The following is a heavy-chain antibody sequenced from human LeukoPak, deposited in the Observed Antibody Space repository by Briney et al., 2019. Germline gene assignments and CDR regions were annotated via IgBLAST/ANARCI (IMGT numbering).Heavy chain of an antibody. J-gene: IGHJ3*01. CDR2: VYYSGST. CDR3: ARDNYYEGAFDV. V-gene: IGHV4-61*01. CDR1: GGSVSSGSYY. D-gene: IGHD3-22*01. Sequence: SETLSLTCTVSGGSVSSGSYYWSWIRQPPGKGLEWIGYVYYSGSTNYNPSLKSRVTISLDASKNQFSLKLSSVTASDTAVYYCARDNYYEGAFDVWGQGTMVTVSS.